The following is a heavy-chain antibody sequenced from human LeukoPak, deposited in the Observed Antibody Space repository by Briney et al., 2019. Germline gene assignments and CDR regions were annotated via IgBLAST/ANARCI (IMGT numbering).Heavy chain of an antibody. CDR3: ATFVGATTPPIDY. Sequence: GGSVRLSCAASGFTFSSYGMHWVRQAPGKGLEWVAFIRYDGSNKYYADSVKGRFTISRGNSKNTLHLQMNSLRGEDTAVYYCATFVGATTPPIDYWGQGTLVTVSS. V-gene: IGHV3-30*02. J-gene: IGHJ4*02. CDR2: IRYDGSNK. CDR1: GFTFSSYG. D-gene: IGHD1-26*01.